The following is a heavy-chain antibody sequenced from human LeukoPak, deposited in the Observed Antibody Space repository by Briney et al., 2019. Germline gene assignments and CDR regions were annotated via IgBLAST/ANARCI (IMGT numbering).Heavy chain of an antibody. Sequence: SETLSLTCTVSGGSINTYYWSWIRQTAGGGLEWIGQVHSSVGTTYNPSLRSGVSLSLDTSKNHFSLRLASVTAADTAVYFCARERDRGYSYGHVLDLWGQGIPVTVSS. V-gene: IGHV4-4*07. CDR1: GGSINTYY. J-gene: IGHJ4*02. D-gene: IGHD5-18*01. CDR3: ARERDRGYSYGHVLDL. CDR2: VHSSVGT.